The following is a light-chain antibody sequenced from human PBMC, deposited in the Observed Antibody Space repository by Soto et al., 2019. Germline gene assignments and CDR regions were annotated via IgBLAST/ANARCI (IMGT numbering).Light chain of an antibody. CDR2: DAS. CDR1: QALSNY. CDR3: QHYNSYSEA. J-gene: IGKJ1*01. V-gene: IGKV1-5*01. Sequence: IQLTQSPSVLSASVGDTVTITCRASQALSNYLAWYQQKPGKAPKLLIYDASSLESGVPSRFSGSGSGTEFTLTISSLQPDDFATYYCQHYNSYSEAFGQGTKVDNK.